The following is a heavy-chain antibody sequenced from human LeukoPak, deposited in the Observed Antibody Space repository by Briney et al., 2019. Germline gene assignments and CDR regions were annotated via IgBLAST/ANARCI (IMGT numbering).Heavy chain of an antibody. Sequence: SETLSLTCTVSGGSISSGDYYWSWIRQPPGKGLKWIGYIYYSGSTYHNPSLKSRVTISVDTSKNQFSLKLSSVTAADTAVYYCARARASPCTNGVCYTRYYFDYWGQGTLVTVSS. CDR1: GGSISSGDYY. CDR3: ARARASPCTNGVCYTRYYFDY. J-gene: IGHJ4*02. V-gene: IGHV4-30-4*01. D-gene: IGHD2-8*01. CDR2: IYYSGST.